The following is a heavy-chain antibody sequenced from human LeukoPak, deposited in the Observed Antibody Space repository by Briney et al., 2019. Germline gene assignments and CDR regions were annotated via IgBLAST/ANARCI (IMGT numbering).Heavy chain of an antibody. CDR3: ATLVDATTPLSYYFIGV. J-gene: IGHJ6*03. CDR2: IYYSGRT. CDR1: GGSVSSGSYY. D-gene: IGHD4-11*01. V-gene: IGHV4-61*01. Sequence: PSETLSLTCTVPGGSVSSGSYYWSWIRQPPGKGLEWVGYIYYSGRTNYSPSLKSRVTISVDTSKNQFSLKLSSVTAADTAVYYCATLVDATTPLSYYFIGVWGKGATVTVSS.